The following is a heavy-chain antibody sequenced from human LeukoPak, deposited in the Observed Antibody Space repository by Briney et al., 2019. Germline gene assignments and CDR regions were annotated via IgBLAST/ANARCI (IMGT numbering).Heavy chain of an antibody. D-gene: IGHD2-8*01. Sequence: GGSVTVSCKASGYIFTNYGISWVRQAPGQGLEGMGWISTNKCNTNYAQRLQGRFTMTTDTSMTTAYMELMSLRSDDTGIYYCVIDIQWRFDSWGQGTLVTVSS. J-gene: IGHJ5*01. CDR2: ISTNKCNT. CDR1: GYIFTNYG. CDR3: VIDIQWRFDS. V-gene: IGHV1-18*01.